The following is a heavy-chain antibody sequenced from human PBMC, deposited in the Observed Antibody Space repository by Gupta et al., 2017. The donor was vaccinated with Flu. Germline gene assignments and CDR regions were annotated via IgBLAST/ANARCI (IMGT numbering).Heavy chain of an antibody. CDR3: AKALGLGATPFDS. J-gene: IGHJ5*01. CDR2: IWFDGSDK. Sequence: QVQLVESGGRVVQPGGSLRRSCAASGFTFSNYGMHWVRQAPGKGLAWVALIWFDGSDKFYADSVKGRFTISRDLSKNLYLEMNSLRAEDTAMYYCAKALGLGATPFDSWGQGTLVTVSS. CDR1: GFTFSNYG. V-gene: IGHV3-33*03. D-gene: IGHD1-26*01.